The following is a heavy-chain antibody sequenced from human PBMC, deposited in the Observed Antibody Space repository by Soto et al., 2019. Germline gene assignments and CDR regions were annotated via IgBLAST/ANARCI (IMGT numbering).Heavy chain of an antibody. D-gene: IGHD5-12*01. Sequence: QVQLVESGGGVVQPGRSLRLSCVVSGFTFSSYGMHWVRQAPGKGLEWVTVISYDGSNKYYADSVKGRFTISRDNSKNTLYLQMNSLRAEDTAVYYCASGSWFDPWGQGTLVTVSS. CDR3: ASGSWFDP. V-gene: IGHV3-30*03. J-gene: IGHJ5*02. CDR1: GFTFSSYG. CDR2: ISYDGSNK.